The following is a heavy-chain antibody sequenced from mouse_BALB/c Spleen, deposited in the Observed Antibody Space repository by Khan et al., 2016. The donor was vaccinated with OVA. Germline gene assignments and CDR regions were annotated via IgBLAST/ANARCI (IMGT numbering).Heavy chain of an antibody. J-gene: IGHJ2*01. CDR3: ARSGTISTVVATDFDY. D-gene: IGHD1-1*01. Sequence: EVQLQESGPGLVKPSQSLSLTCTVTGYSITSDYAWNWIRQFPGNKLEWMGYIKYSGSTSYNPSLKSRISITRNTSQNQFFLQLSSVTTEDTATYYCARSGTISTVVATDFDYWGQGTTLTVSS. CDR2: IKYSGST. CDR1: GYSITSDYA. V-gene: IGHV3-2*02.